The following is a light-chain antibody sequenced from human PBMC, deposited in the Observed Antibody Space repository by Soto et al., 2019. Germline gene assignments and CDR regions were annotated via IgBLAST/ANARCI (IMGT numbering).Light chain of an antibody. V-gene: IGLV2-14*01. CDR2: GVN. CDR1: SSDVGGYNY. CDR3: SSYTSSTTLSVV. Sequence: QSVLTQPASVSGSPGQSITISCTGTSSDVGGYNYVSWYQQHPGKAPKLMIYGVNNRPSGVSNRFSGSKSGNTASLTISGLQAEDEADYYCSSYTSSTTLSVVFGGGTKLTVL. J-gene: IGLJ2*01.